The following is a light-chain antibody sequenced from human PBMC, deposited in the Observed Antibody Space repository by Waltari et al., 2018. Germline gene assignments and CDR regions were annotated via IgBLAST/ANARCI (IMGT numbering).Light chain of an antibody. CDR3: FSVTDNNGV. CDR1: VLAKKY. V-gene: IGLV3-27*01. Sequence: SYELSQPSSVSVSPGQTARITCPGDVLAKKYARWFQQKPGQAPLLLIYKDSERPSGIPERFSGSSSGTTVTLTISGAQVEDEADYYCFSVTDNNGVFGGGTKLTVL. CDR2: KDS. J-gene: IGLJ3*02.